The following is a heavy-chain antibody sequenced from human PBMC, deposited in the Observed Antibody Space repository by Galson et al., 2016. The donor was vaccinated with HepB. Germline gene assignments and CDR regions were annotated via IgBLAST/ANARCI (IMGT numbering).Heavy chain of an antibody. V-gene: IGHV3-30*04. J-gene: IGHJ4*02. CDR1: GFTFSSYT. Sequence: SLRLSCAATGFTFSSYTMHWVRQAPGKGLEWVAVISYGGRDEYYADSVKGRSTISRDNSKNTLYLQMNTLRAEDTAVYFCVRGVYGDHGWFDYWGQGTLVTVSS. CDR2: ISYGGRDE. CDR3: VRGVYGDHGWFDY. D-gene: IGHD4-17*01.